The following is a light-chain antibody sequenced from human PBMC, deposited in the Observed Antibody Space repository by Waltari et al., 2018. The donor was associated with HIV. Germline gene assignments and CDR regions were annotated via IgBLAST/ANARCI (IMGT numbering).Light chain of an antibody. CDR3: QAWASDTAV. V-gene: IGLV3-1*01. CDR2: QDN. Sequence: SYDLTQTPSVSVSPGQTATISCTGPKLRDTYTSWYQQKTGQAPLLIIYQDNKRPPGISERFSGSSSGTTATLVIYGVQTGDEANYFCQAWASDTAVFGGGTTLTVL. J-gene: IGLJ2*01. CDR1: KLRDTY.